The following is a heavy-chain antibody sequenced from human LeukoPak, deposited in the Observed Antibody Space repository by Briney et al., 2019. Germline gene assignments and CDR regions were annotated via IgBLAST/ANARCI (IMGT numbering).Heavy chain of an antibody. J-gene: IGHJ6*03. CDR1: GFTFSNFG. CDR3: AKRGSGTLLPTYYYYMDV. V-gene: IGHV3-23*01. Sequence: PGGSLRLSCAASGFTFSNFGMSWVRQAPGKGLEWVSTISGNAVATYYADSVKGRFTISRDNSKNTLYLQINSLEAEDTAIYYCAKRGSGTLLPTYYYYMDVWGKGTTVTVPS. CDR2: ISGNAVAT. D-gene: IGHD2-15*01.